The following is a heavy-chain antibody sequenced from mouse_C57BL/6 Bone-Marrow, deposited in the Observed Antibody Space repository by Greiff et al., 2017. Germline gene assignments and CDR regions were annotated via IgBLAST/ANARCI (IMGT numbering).Heavy chain of an antibody. CDR3: ARVGYAMDY. CDR2: ISDGGSYT. J-gene: IGHJ4*01. CDR1: GFTFSSYA. V-gene: IGHV5-4*01. Sequence: EVQGVESGGGLVKPGGSLKLSCAASGFTFSSYAMSWVRQTPEKRLEWVATISDGGSYTYYPDNVKGRFTISRDNAKNNLYLQMSHLKSEDTAMYYCARVGYAMDYWGQGTSVTVSS.